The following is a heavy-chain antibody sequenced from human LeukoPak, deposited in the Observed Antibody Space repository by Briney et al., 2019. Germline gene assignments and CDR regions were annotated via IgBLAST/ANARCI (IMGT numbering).Heavy chain of an antibody. D-gene: IGHD2-2*01. V-gene: IGHV4-39*07. J-gene: IGHJ6*02. CDR1: GGSISSGSFY. CDR3: ARDVPRPYGMDV. CDR2: INHSGST. Sequence: SETLSLTCTVSGGSISSGSFYWAWVRQPPGKGLEWIGEINHSGSTNYNPSLKSRVTISVDTSKNQFSLKLSSVTAADTAVYYCARDVPRPYGMDVWGQGTTVTVSS.